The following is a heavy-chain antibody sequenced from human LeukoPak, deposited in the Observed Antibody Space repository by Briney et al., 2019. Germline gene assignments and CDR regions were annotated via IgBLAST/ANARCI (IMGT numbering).Heavy chain of an antibody. CDR1: GGTFRSYA. J-gene: IGHJ4*02. CDR3: AIFQGTYGDNENDY. CDR2: IIPMINTP. D-gene: IGHD4-17*01. Sequence: GASVKLSCKASGGTFRSYAITWVRQAPGKGLEWMGGIIPMINTPKYAQKYQGRVSITADESTSTGYMEVSSLRSEDTAVYYCAIFQGTYGDNENDYWGQGTLVTVSS. V-gene: IGHV1-69*01.